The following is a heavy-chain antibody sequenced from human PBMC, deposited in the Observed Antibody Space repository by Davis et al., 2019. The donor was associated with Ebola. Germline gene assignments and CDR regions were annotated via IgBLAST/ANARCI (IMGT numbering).Heavy chain of an antibody. CDR1: GGSISSGDYY. J-gene: IGHJ4*02. CDR2: IYYSGST. Sequence: SETLSLTCTVSGGSISSGDYYWSWIRQPPGKGLEWIGYIYYSGSTYYNPSLKSRVTISVDTSKNQFSLKLSSVTAADTAVYYCARGRRYSYGPPRYWGQGTLVTVSS. CDR3: ARGRRYSYGPPRY. D-gene: IGHD5-18*01. V-gene: IGHV4-30-4*01.